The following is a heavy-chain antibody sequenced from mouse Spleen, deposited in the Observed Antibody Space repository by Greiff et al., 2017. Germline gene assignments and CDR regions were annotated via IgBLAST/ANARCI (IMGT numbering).Heavy chain of an antibody. D-gene: IGHD4-1*01. CDR2: ISSGGGNT. Sequence: EVRLVESGGGLVKRGGSLKLSCAASGFTFSSYAMSWVRQTPEKRLEWVATISSGGGNTYYPDSVKGRFTISRDNAKNTLYLQMSSLKSEDTAMYYCARGPSGTWYFDVWGAGTTVTVSS. CDR3: ARGPSGTWYFDV. V-gene: IGHV5-9*04. CDR1: GFTFSSYA. J-gene: IGHJ1*01.